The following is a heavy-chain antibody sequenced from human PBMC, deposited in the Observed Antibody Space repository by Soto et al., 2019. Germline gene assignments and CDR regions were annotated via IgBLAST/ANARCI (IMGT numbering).Heavy chain of an antibody. CDR3: AKDRRPKSAIANTLLRFLEPDYFDY. J-gene: IGHJ4*02. CDR2: ISGSGGST. CDR1: GFTFSSYA. Sequence: GGSLRLSCAASGFTFSSYAMSWVRQAPGKGLEWVSAISGSGGSTYYADSVKGRFTISRDNSKNTLYLQMNSLRAEDTAVYYCAKDRRPKSAIANTLLRFLEPDYFDYWGQGTLVTVSS. D-gene: IGHD3-3*01. V-gene: IGHV3-23*01.